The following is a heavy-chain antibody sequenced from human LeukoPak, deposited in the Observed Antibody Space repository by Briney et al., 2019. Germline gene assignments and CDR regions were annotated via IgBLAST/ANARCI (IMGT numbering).Heavy chain of an antibody. V-gene: IGHV4-34*01. Sequence: PSETLSLTCAVYGGSFSGYYWSWIRQPPGKGLEWIGEINHSGSTNYNPSLKSRVTISVDTSKNQFSLKLSSVTAADTAVYYCARMHQWSPNWYYYGMDVWGQGTTVTVSS. CDR3: ARMHQWSPNWYYYGMDV. CDR1: GGSFSGYY. CDR2: INHSGST. D-gene: IGHD2-15*01. J-gene: IGHJ6*02.